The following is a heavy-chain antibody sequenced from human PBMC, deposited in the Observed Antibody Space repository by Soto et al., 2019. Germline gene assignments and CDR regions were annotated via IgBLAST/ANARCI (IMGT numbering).Heavy chain of an antibody. CDR1: GYTFTRYG. J-gene: IGHJ6*02. V-gene: IGHV1-18*01. CDR3: AKNGQPPYYYYVMDV. D-gene: IGHD2-8*01. Sequence: ASVKVSCKASGYTFTRYGISWVRQAPGQGLEWMGWISGYNGDANYAQRFQGRVSMTIDTSTTTAYMELRTLTPDDTAVYYCAKNGQPPYYYYVMDVWGQGTTVIVSS. CDR2: ISGYNGDA.